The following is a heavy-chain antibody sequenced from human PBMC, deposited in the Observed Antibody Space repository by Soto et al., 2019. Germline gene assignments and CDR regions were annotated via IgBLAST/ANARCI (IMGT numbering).Heavy chain of an antibody. D-gene: IGHD6-6*01. CDR2: IYYSGST. CDR3: ARGLEYSSSVIDY. Sequence: NPSETLSLTCTVSGGSISSYYWSWIRQPPGKGLEWIGYIYYSGSTNYNPSLKSRVTISVDTSKNQFSLKLSSVTAADTAVYYCARGLEYSSSVIDYWGQGTLVTVSS. J-gene: IGHJ4*02. CDR1: GGSISSYY. V-gene: IGHV4-59*01.